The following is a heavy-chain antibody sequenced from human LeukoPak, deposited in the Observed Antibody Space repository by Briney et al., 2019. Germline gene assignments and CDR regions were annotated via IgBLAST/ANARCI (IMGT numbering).Heavy chain of an antibody. J-gene: IGHJ4*02. CDR2: ISSSSSYI. V-gene: IGHV3-21*01. CDR1: GFTFSSYS. Sequence: GGSLRLSCAASGFTFSSYSMNWVRQAPGKGLEWVSSISSSSSYIYYADSAKGRFTISRDNAKNSLYLQMNSLRAEDTAVYYCASGRNFDYWGQGTLVTVSS. CDR3: ASGRNFDY.